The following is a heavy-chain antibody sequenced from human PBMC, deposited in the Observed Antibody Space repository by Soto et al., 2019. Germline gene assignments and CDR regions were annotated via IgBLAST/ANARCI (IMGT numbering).Heavy chain of an antibody. J-gene: IGHJ3*02. D-gene: IGHD2-21*02. Sequence: QLQLQESGPGLVKPSETLSLTCTVSGGSVSSNHYYWGWIRQPPGKGLEWIGSFYYSGSTYYNPSLKSRVTIAVDTSKNQFSLKLSSVTAANTAVYYCARIPRGGGDSLDAFDIWGQGTMVTVSS. V-gene: IGHV4-39*01. CDR1: GGSVSSNHYY. CDR2: FYYSGST. CDR3: ARIPRGGGDSLDAFDI.